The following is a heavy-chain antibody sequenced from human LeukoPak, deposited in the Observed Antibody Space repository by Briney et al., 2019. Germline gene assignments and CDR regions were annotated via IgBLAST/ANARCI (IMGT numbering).Heavy chain of an antibody. J-gene: IGHJ4*02. D-gene: IGHD1-1*01. CDR2: INHSGST. V-gene: IGHV4-34*01. Sequence: PSETLSLTCAVYGGSFSGYYWSWIRQPPGKGLEWIGEINHSGSTNYNPSLKSRVTISVDTSKNQFSLKPSSVTAADTAIYYCARHTGGTTEDYWGQGALVTVSS. CDR3: ARHTGGTTEDY. CDR1: GGSFSGYY.